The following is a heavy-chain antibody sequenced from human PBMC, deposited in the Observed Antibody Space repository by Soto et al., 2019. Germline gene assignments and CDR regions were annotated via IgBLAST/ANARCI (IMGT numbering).Heavy chain of an antibody. CDR3: ARSYCSTSTCYSYWLDP. D-gene: IGHD2-2*02. J-gene: IGHJ5*02. Sequence: QMQPVQSGAEVKKPGASVRVSCKASGFRFTYYGITWVRQAPGQGLEWMGWISAHNGNTNYAQKLEGRVTMTTDTSTSTAYMELRSLRSDDTAVYYCARSYCSTSTCYSYWLDPWGQGTLVTVSS. V-gene: IGHV1-18*04. CDR2: ISAHNGNT. CDR1: GFRFTYYG.